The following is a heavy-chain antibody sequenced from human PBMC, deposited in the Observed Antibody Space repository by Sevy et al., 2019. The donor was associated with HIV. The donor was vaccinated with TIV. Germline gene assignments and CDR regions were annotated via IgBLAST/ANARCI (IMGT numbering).Heavy chain of an antibody. CDR2: IYYSGST. J-gene: IGHJ6*02. CDR3: ASFAATGYYGMDV. CDR1: GGSISSYY. D-gene: IGHD6-13*01. Sequence: SETLSLTCTVSGGSISSYYWSWIRQPPGKGLEWIGYIYYSGSTNYNPSLKSRVTISVDTSKNQFSLKLSSVTAADTAVYYCASFAATGYYGMDVWGQGTTVTVSS. V-gene: IGHV4-59*13.